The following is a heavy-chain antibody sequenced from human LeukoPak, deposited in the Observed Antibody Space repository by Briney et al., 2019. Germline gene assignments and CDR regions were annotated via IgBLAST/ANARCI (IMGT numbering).Heavy chain of an antibody. Sequence: PSETLSLTCTVSGGSISSYYWSWIRQPPGKGLEWIGYIYYSGSTNYNPSLKSRVTISVDTSKNQFSLKLSSVTAADTAVYYCASSAAAGRWRAFDIWGQGTMVTVSS. D-gene: IGHD6-13*01. CDR2: IYYSGST. J-gene: IGHJ3*02. V-gene: IGHV4-59*08. CDR3: ASSAAAGRWRAFDI. CDR1: GGSISSYY.